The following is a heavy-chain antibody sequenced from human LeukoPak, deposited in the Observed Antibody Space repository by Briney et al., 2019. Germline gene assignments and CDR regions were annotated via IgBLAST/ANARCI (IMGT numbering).Heavy chain of an antibody. D-gene: IGHD5-18*01. CDR2: INPNSGGT. V-gene: IGHV1-2*06. CDR1: GYTFTGYY. CDR3: ARDGTAMVGNWFDP. Sequence: ASVKVTCKASGYTFTGYYMDWVRQAPGQGLEWMGRINPNSGGTNYAQKFQGRVTMTRDTSISTAYMELSRLRSDDTAVYYCARDGTAMVGNWFDPWGQGTLVTVSS. J-gene: IGHJ5*02.